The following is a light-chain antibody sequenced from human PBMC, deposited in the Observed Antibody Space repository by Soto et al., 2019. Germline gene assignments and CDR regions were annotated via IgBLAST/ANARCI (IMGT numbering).Light chain of an antibody. CDR1: QSVSSSY. V-gene: IGKV3-20*01. J-gene: IGKJ4*01. Sequence: EIVLTQSPGTLSLSPGERATLSCRASQSVSSSYLAWYQQKPGQAPRLLIYGASSRATGIPDRFSGSGSGTEFTLTISSLQSEDFAVYYCQEYNNWHPITFGGGTKVDIK. CDR3: QEYNNWHPIT. CDR2: GAS.